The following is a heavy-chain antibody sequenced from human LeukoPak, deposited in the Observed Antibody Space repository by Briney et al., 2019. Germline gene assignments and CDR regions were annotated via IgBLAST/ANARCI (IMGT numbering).Heavy chain of an antibody. V-gene: IGHV4-34*01. Sequence: PSETLSLTCAVYGGSFSGYYWSWIRQPPGKGLEWIGYIYHSGSTYYNPSLKSRVTISVDRSKNQFSLKLSSVTAADTAVYYCARDDAGTLTRWGQGTLVTVSS. CDR2: IYHSGST. D-gene: IGHD1-7*01. J-gene: IGHJ4*02. CDR3: ARDDAGTLTR. CDR1: GGSFSGYY.